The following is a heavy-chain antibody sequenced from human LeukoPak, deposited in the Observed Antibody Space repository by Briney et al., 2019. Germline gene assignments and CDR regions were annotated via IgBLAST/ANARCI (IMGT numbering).Heavy chain of an antibody. D-gene: IGHD3-9*01. CDR3: AKGYYDILTGLGYFDY. V-gene: IGHV3-21*01. J-gene: IGHJ4*02. CDR1: GFTFSSYS. Sequence: PGGSLRLSCAASGFTFSSYSMNWVRQAPGKGLEWVSSISSSSSYIYYADSVKGRFTISRDNSKNTLYLQMNSLRAEDTAVYYCAKGYYDILTGLGYFDYWGQGTLVTVSS. CDR2: ISSSSSYI.